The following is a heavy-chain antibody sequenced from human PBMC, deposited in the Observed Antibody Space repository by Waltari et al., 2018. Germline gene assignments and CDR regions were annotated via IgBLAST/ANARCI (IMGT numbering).Heavy chain of an antibody. D-gene: IGHD3-22*01. V-gene: IGHV3-21*01. Sequence: EVRLVESGGGLVRPGESLRLSCPASGFTFSYYTMNWVRQAPGKSHKRISVIRRDGTHTTSADSMRGRLTISRDNAKNSLFLQINSLRADDTAVYYCARDRRPTMILGSGAFDIWGQGTVVNVSS. CDR3: ARDRRPTMILGSGAFDI. J-gene: IGHJ3*02. CDR2: IRRDGTHT. CDR1: GFTFSYYT.